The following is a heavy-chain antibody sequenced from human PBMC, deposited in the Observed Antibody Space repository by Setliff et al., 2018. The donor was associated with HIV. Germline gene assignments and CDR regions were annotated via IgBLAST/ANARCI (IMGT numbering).Heavy chain of an antibody. CDR2: IHHSGST. V-gene: IGHV4-34*01. J-gene: IGHJ6*03. D-gene: IGHD3-10*01. CDR3: ARPRGGFGTYSYSYYMDV. CDR1: GGSLSGYY. Sequence: SETLSLTCAVYGGSLSGYYWSWIRQPPGKGLEWIGEIHHSGSTNYNPSLKSRVTIFVDTSKNQLSLKVKSVTAADTAIYYCARPRGGFGTYSYSYYMDVWGKGTTVTVSS.